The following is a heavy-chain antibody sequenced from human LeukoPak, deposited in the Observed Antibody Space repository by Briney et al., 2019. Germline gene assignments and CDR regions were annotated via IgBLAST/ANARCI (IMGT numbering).Heavy chain of an antibody. CDR2: IYSSGST. Sequence: SETLSLTCTVSGGSISSSYYYWGWTRQPPGKGLEWIGSIYSSGSTYYNPSLKSRVTISVDTSKNQFSLKLTSVTAADTAVYYCARGLNYDLDPWGQGTLVTVSS. J-gene: IGHJ5*02. CDR3: ARGLNYDLDP. CDR1: GGSISSSYYY. D-gene: IGHD1-7*01. V-gene: IGHV4-39*01.